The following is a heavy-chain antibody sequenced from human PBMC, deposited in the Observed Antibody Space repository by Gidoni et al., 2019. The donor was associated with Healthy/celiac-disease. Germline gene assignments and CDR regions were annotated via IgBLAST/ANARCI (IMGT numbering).Heavy chain of an antibody. CDR3: ARDQGIVVVPAATGFDP. CDR2: IWYDGSNK. CDR1: GFTFSSYG. V-gene: IGHV3-33*01. Sequence: QVQLVESGGGVVQPGRSLRLSCAASGFTFSSYGMHWVRQAPGKGLEWVAVIWYDGSNKYYADSVKGRFTISRDNSKNTLYLQMNSLRAEDTAVYYCARDQGIVVVPAATGFDPWGQGTLVTVSS. D-gene: IGHD2-2*01. J-gene: IGHJ5*02.